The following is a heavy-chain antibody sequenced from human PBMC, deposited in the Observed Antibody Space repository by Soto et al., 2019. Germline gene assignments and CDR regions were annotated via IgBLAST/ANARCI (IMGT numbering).Heavy chain of an antibody. J-gene: IGHJ5*01. Sequence: QEQLVESGGGVVQPGMSLRLSCVASRFSFSNFGMHWVRQAPGKGLEWVAALSFDGSNKNYADGVRGQFTISRDNSKNTLYLHMNSLRSDDTAMYYCAKGGCSSSSCSFDSWGQGTLVTV. CDR1: RFSFSNFG. CDR2: LSFDGSNK. V-gene: IGHV3-30*18. CDR3: AKGGCSSSSCSFDS. D-gene: IGHD2-2*01.